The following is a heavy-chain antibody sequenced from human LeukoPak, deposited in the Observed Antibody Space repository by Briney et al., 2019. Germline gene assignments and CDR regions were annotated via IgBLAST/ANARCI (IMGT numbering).Heavy chain of an antibody. Sequence: PSETLSLTCSISGGSLSSGYYYWGWFRQPPGKGLEWIGSISYGGSTYYNPSLKSRVTISVDTSKNQFSLKLSSVTAADTAVYYCARHLGSGSYYSSFDYWGQGTLVTVSS. J-gene: IGHJ4*02. V-gene: IGHV4-39*01. CDR1: GGSLSSGYYY. CDR2: ISYGGST. CDR3: ARHLGSGSYYSSFDY. D-gene: IGHD1-26*01.